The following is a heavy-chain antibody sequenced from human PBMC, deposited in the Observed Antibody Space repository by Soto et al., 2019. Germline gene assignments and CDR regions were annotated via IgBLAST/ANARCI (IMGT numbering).Heavy chain of an antibody. V-gene: IGHV6-1*01. D-gene: IGHD2-2*01. Sequence: PSQTLSLTCAISGDSVSSNSAAWNWIRQSPSRGLEWLGRTYYRSEWYNDYAVSVKSRITINPDTSKNQFSLQLNSVTPEDTAVYYCARDRVSGYCSSTSCYDWFDPWGQGTLVTAPQ. J-gene: IGHJ5*02. CDR1: GDSVSSNSAA. CDR3: ARDRVSGYCSSTSCYDWFDP. CDR2: TYYRSEWYN.